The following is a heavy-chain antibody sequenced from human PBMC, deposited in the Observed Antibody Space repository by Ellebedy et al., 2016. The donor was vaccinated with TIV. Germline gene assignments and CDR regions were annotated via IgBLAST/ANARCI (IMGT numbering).Heavy chain of an antibody. CDR3: AHVRGGVTGLDF. Sequence: PGGSLRLSCSISGLSFFDAWMSWVRQVPGKGLEWLGHIIGGGGTAVYAPAVKGRFTISRDDSIKKIYLQMDGLKMEDTGLYYCAHVRGGVTGLDFWGQGVLVTVSS. CDR2: IIGGGGTA. D-gene: IGHD2-21*02. CDR1: GLSFFDAW. V-gene: IGHV3-15*05. J-gene: IGHJ4*02.